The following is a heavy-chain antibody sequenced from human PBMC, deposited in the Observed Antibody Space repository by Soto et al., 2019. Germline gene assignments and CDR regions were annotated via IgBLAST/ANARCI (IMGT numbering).Heavy chain of an antibody. CDR1: GVSLSSARVG. D-gene: IGHD1-1*01. CDR3: ASDNWGSGTFDF. V-gene: IGHV2-26*01. CDR2: LFSVGEK. Sequence: QVTLKESGPVQVIPTETLTLTCTVSGVSLSSARVGVSWIRQPPGKALEWLAHLFSVGEKSFVTSLKTRLTISKDTSKNQVVLVMTNVAPVDTATYFCASDNWGSGTFDFWGQGALVTVSS. J-gene: IGHJ4*02.